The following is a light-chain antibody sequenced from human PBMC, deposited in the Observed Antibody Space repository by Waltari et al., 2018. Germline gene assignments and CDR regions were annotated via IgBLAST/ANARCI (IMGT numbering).Light chain of an antibody. J-gene: IGLJ3*02. Sequence: QSALTQPAAVSGSPGQSVTISGTGASSDIGRYDLVSWYQQHPGNAPKLVISDVTKRPSGVSDRFSGSKSDDTASLTISGLQFEDEADYYCCSYAGNYIWVFGGGTRLTVL. CDR2: DVT. CDR1: SSDIGRYDL. CDR3: CSYAGNYIWV. V-gene: IGLV2-23*02.